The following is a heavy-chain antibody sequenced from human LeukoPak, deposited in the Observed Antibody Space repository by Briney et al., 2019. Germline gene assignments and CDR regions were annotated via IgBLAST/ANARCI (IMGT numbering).Heavy chain of an antibody. CDR3: ARGGYSYGIRFDY. D-gene: IGHD5-18*01. CDR2: INHSGST. V-gene: IGHV4-34*01. Sequence: SGTLSLTCAVYGGSFSGYYWSWIRQPPGKELEWIGEINHSGSTNYNPSLKSRVTISVDTSKNQFSLKLSSVTAADTAVYYCARGGYSYGIRFDYWGQGTLVTVSS. CDR1: GGSFSGYY. J-gene: IGHJ4*02.